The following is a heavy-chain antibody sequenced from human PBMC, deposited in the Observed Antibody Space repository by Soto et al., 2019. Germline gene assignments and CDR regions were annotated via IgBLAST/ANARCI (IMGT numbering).Heavy chain of an antibody. J-gene: IGHJ6*02. CDR1: GGSISSSSYY. V-gene: IGHV4-39*07. D-gene: IGHD3-22*01. Sequence: SETLSLTCTVSGGSISSSSYYWGWIRQPPGKGLEWIGSIYYSGSTYYNPSLKSRVTISVDTSKNQFSLKLTSVTAADTAVYYCARVLLNYSDTREGGLDVWGQGTTVTVSS. CDR2: IYYSGST. CDR3: ARVLLNYSDTREGGLDV.